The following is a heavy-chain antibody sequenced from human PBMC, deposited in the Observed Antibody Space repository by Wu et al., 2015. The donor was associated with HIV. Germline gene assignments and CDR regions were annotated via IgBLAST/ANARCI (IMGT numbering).Heavy chain of an antibody. Sequence: QVQLVQSGAEVKKPGASVKVSCKASGYTFTSYDINWVRQATGQGLEWMGWMNPNSGNTGYAQKFQGRVTMTRNTSISTAYMELSSLRSEDTAVYYCARLPVYGGNSDRRGYFQHWGQGTLVTVSS. J-gene: IGHJ1*01. V-gene: IGHV1-8*01. CDR1: GYTFTSYD. CDR3: ARLPVYGGNSDRRGYFQH. CDR2: MNPNSGNT. D-gene: IGHD4-23*01.